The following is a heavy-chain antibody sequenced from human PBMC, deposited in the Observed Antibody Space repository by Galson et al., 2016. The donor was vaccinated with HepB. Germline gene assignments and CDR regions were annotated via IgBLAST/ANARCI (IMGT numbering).Heavy chain of an antibody. CDR2: ITWNSGMM. J-gene: IGHJ4*02. Sequence: SLRLSCASSGFLFENFAMHWVRRRPGKGLEWVSGITWNSGMMNYADSVKGRFTVSRDNAKNFLHLHMSVLRPDDTAFYYRAKGIVPQQEYYFDDWGQGTLVTVSP. D-gene: IGHD6-13*01. CDR1: GFLFENFA. V-gene: IGHV3-9*01. CDR3: AKGIVPQQEYYFDD.